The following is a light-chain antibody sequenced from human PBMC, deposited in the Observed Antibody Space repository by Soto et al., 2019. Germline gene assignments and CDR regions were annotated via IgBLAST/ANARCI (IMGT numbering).Light chain of an antibody. CDR2: EVT. CDR1: SSDLGSSSY. J-gene: IGLJ3*02. CDR3: SSYTTSNSWV. V-gene: IGLV2-14*01. Sequence: QSALTQPASVSGSPGQSITISCTGTSSDLGSSSYVSWYQQHSGKAPKVVIYEVTNRPSGVSNRFSGAKSGSTASLTISGLQAEDEATYFCSSYTTSNSWVFGGGTKLTVL.